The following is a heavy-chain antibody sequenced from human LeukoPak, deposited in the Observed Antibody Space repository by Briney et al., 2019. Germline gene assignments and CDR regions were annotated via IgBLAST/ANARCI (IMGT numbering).Heavy chain of an antibody. CDR1: GYTFTSYD. CDR3: ARDWYYYGSGSPHPLDY. V-gene: IGHV1-2*02. D-gene: IGHD3-10*01. J-gene: IGHJ4*02. Sequence: PRASVKVSCKASGYTFTSYDINWVRQATGQGLEWMGWINPNSGGTNYAQKFQGRVTMTSDTSISTAYMELSRLRSDDTAVYYCARDWYYYGSGSPHPLDYWGQGTLVTVSS. CDR2: INPNSGGT.